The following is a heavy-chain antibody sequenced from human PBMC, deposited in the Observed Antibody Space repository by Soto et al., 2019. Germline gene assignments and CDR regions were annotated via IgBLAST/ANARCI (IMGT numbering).Heavy chain of an antibody. CDR3: ARGPLTAAGTDY. CDR2: ISGSSGNT. J-gene: IGHJ4*02. CDR1: GFTFSSYA. D-gene: IGHD6-13*01. V-gene: IGHV3-23*01. Sequence: GGSLRLSCAASGFTFSSYAMSWVRQAPGKGLEWVSAISGSSGNTYYADSVKGRFTISRDNAKNTLYLQMNSLRAEDTAVYYCARGPLTAAGTDYWGQGTLVTVSS.